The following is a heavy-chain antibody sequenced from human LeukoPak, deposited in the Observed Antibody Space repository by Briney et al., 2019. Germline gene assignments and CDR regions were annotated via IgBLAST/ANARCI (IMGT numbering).Heavy chain of an antibody. V-gene: IGHV4-31*03. J-gene: IGHJ4*02. D-gene: IGHD4-17*01. Sequence: SQTLSLTCTVSGGSISSGGYYWSWIRQHPGKGLEWIGYIYYSGSTYYNPSLKSRVTISVDTSKNQFPLKLSSVTAADTAVYYCARDLSGDYVLGYWGQGTLVTVSS. CDR2: IYYSGST. CDR3: ARDLSGDYVLGY. CDR1: GGSISSGGYY.